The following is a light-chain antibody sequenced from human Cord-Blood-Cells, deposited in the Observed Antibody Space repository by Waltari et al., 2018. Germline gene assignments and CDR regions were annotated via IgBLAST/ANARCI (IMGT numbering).Light chain of an antibody. CDR1: SSDVGGYNY. V-gene: IGLV2-14*01. J-gene: IGLJ3*02. CDR3: SSYTSSSTGV. CDR2: DVS. Sequence: QSALTQPASVSESPGQSITIPCTGTSSDVGGYNYVSWYQQHPGKAPNLMIYDVSNRPSGVSNRFSGSKSGNTASLTISGLQAEDEADYYCSSYTSSSTGVFGGGTKLTVL.